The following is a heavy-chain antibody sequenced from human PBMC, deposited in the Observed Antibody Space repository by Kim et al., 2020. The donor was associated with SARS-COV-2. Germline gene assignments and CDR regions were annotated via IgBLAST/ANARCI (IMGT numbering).Heavy chain of an antibody. Sequence: SETLSLTCTVSGGSVSSGSYYWSWIRQPPGKGLEWIGYIYYSGSTNYNPSLKSRVTISIDTSKNQFSLKLSSVTAADTAVYYCARVPADEIIESYYGMDVWGQGTTVTVSS. CDR1: GGSVSSGSYY. J-gene: IGHJ6*02. CDR3: ARVPADEIIESYYGMDV. CDR2: IYYSGST. V-gene: IGHV4-61*01. D-gene: IGHD2-15*01.